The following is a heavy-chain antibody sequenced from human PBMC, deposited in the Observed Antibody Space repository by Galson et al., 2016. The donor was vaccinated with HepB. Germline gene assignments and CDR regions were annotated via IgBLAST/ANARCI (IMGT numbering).Heavy chain of an antibody. V-gene: IGHV4-4*02. CDR1: GASISSNTW. J-gene: IGHJ5*02. CDR2: MFHSGST. D-gene: IGHD2-15*01. CDR3: AKAVHGGRPRPHS. Sequence: SETLSLTCAVSGASISSNTWWTWVRQPPGKGLEWIGEMFHSGSTNYNSSLRSRVTISLDKSTNQFSLVVTSVTAADTAVYYCAKAVHGGRPRPHSWGQGILVTVSS.